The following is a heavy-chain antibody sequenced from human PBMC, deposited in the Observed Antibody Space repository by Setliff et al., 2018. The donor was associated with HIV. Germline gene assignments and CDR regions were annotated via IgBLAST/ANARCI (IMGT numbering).Heavy chain of an antibody. V-gene: IGHV4-59*08. CDR1: GDSINGYC. Sequence: SETLSLTCTVSGDSINGYCWSWFRQPPGRGLEWIGYIYSSGTTKYNPSLKSRVTILVDTSKSQFSLRLSSVTAADTAVYYCARRSAKSPFLYFDYWGQGTLGTAPQ. J-gene: IGHJ4*02. CDR2: IYSSGTT. CDR3: ARRSAKSPFLYFDY.